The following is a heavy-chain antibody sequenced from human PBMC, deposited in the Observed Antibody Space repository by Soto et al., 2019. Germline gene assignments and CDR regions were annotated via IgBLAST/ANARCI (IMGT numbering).Heavy chain of an antibody. CDR1: GFIFRNFG. V-gene: IGHV3-30*03. CDR3: VQGASTAHQPLDS. CDR2: ISGDGNDK. D-gene: IGHD1-26*01. Sequence: QVQLVESGGGVVQPGRSLRLSCAASGFIFRNFGMHWVRRAPGKGLEWVAAISGDGNDKYYPDSMKGRFTISRDNFNNPLYLRLNSLRPEDTAVYHCVQGASTAHQPLDSWGQGVLVTVSS. J-gene: IGHJ4*02.